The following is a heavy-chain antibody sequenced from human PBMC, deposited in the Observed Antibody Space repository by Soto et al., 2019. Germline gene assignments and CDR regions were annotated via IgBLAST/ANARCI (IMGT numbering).Heavy chain of an antibody. V-gene: IGHV4-4*02. CDR2: IYHSGIT. Sequence: QVQLQESGPRLVKPSGTLSLTCAVSGDSISSANWWSWVRQAPGKGLEWIGEIYHSGITNYNPSLKTRVPISLDKCKTQFYLKLNSVTAADTAVYYCARVVRRGYSAQAFQHWGQGTLVTVSS. D-gene: IGHD3-10*01. CDR1: GDSISSANW. J-gene: IGHJ1*01. CDR3: ARVVRRGYSAQAFQH.